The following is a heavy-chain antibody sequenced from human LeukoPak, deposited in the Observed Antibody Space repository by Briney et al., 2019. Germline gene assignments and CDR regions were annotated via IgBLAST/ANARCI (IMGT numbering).Heavy chain of an antibody. J-gene: IGHJ4*02. V-gene: IGHV3-23*01. D-gene: IGHD3-22*01. CDR3: AKVHLPIGDSSGYAKFDN. CDR2: MSGSGASI. Sequence: GGSLRLSCAASGITFGTYPMSWVRQAPGKGLEWVSAMSGSGASIYYADSVKGCFTISRDNSKNTLYLQMNSLRAEDTAVYFCAKVHLPIGDSSGYAKFDNWGQGTLVIVSS. CDR1: GITFGTYP.